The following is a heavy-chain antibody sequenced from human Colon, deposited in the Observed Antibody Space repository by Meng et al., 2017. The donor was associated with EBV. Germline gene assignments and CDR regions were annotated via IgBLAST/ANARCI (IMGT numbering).Heavy chain of an antibody. CDR1: GGSVSSETYY. V-gene: IGHV4-61*01. Sequence: QVHVQQSGPGLVKPSETLSLTCSVSGGSVSSETYYWNWIRQPPGKALEWIGYVSYSGGTNYNPSLKNRVTISVDTSKNQVSLRLSSVTAADTAVFYCARAVGPDCSSTSCPFDYWGQGTLVTVSS. CDR3: ARAVGPDCSSTSCPFDY. J-gene: IGHJ4*02. D-gene: IGHD2-2*01. CDR2: VSYSGGT.